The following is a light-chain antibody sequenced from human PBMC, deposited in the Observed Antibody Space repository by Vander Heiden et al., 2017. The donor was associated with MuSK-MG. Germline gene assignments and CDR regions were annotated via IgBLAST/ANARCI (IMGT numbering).Light chain of an antibody. V-gene: IGKV1-5*03. Sequence: DIQMTQSPSTLSASVGDRVTMTCRASQSVRNWLAWYQQKPGKAPEVLIYKASNLESGVPSRFSGSGSGTEFILTISSLRPDDFATYYCQQYNSYPLTFGGGIKVEI. CDR1: QSVRNW. J-gene: IGKJ4*01. CDR2: KAS. CDR3: QQYNSYPLT.